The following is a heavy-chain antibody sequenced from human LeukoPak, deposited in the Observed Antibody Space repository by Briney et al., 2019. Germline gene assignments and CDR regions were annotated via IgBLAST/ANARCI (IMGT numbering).Heavy chain of an antibody. CDR2: ISGSGGST. CDR3: AKVEVGATKRYYFDY. CDR1: GFTFSSYA. V-gene: IGHV3-23*01. D-gene: IGHD1-26*01. Sequence: GGSLRLSCEASGFTFSSYAMSWVRQAPGKGLEWVSAISGSGGSTYYADSVKGRFTISRDNSKNTLYLQMNSLRAEDTAVYYCAKVEVGATKRYYFDYWGKGTLVTVSS. J-gene: IGHJ4*02.